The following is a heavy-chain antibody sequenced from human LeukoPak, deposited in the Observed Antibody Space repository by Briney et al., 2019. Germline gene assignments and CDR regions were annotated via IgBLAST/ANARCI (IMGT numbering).Heavy chain of an antibody. CDR2: ISSSSSFI. J-gene: IGHJ4*02. Sequence: PGGSLRLSCAASGFSLSTYSMNWVRQAPGKGLEWVSYISSSSSFIYYADSVKGRFTISRDNAKNSLYLQMNSLRAQDTAVYYCARDSPLFVDFWGQGVLVTVSS. D-gene: IGHD3-3*01. V-gene: IGHV3-21*01. CDR3: ARDSPLFVDF. CDR1: GFSLSTYS.